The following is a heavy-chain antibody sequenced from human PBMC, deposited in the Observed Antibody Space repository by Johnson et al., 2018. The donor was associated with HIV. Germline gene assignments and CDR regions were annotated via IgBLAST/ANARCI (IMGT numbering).Heavy chain of an antibody. V-gene: IGHV3-30*02. J-gene: IGHJ3*02. Sequence: QVQLVESGGGVVQPGGSLRLSCAASGFTFSDYGMHWVRQAPGKGLEWVAFIRYDGGYKYYADSVKGRFTISRDNSKNTLYLQMNSLRAEDTAVYYCANGRLAAHDAFDILGQGTMVTVSS. CDR2: IRYDGGYK. CDR3: ANGRLAAHDAFDI. CDR1: GFTFSDYG. D-gene: IGHD1-26*01.